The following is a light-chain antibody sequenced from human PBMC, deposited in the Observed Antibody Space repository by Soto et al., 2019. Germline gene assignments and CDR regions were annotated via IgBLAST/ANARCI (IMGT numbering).Light chain of an antibody. Sequence: QSALTQPASVSGSPGQSITISCTGTSSDVGGYNYVSWYQQHPGKAPKVIIYGVTHRPSGVSNRFSGSKSVNTASLTISELQAEDEADYYCCSYTTANTLVFGGGTKVTVL. CDR1: SSDVGGYNY. CDR2: GVT. V-gene: IGLV2-14*01. CDR3: CSYTTANTLV. J-gene: IGLJ2*01.